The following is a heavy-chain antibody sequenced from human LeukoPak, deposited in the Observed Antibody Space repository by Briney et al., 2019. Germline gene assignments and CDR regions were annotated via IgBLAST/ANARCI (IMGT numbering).Heavy chain of an antibody. Sequence: GGSLRLSCAASGFTFSSHWMHWARQGPGEGRVWVSRINSDGSITNYADSVKGRFTISRDNAKNTLYLQMKSLRPEDTAIYYCVYSGNYRFDYWGQGALVTVSS. CDR3: VYSGNYRFDY. V-gene: IGHV3-74*01. CDR1: GFTFSSHW. J-gene: IGHJ4*02. CDR2: INSDGSIT. D-gene: IGHD1-26*01.